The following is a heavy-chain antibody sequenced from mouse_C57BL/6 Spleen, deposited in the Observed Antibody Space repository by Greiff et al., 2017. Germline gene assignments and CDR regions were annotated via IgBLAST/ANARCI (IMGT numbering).Heavy chain of an antibody. CDR3: AREGDGGYFDV. J-gene: IGHJ1*03. CDR2: INPGSGGT. D-gene: IGHD3-3*01. V-gene: IGHV1-54*01. CDR1: GYAFTNYL. Sequence: QVQLQQSGAELVRPGTSVKVSCKASGYAFTNYLIEWVKQRPGQGLEWIGVINPGSGGTNYNEKFKGKATLTADKSSSTAYMQLSSLTSEDSAVYFCAREGDGGYFDVWGTGTTVTVSS.